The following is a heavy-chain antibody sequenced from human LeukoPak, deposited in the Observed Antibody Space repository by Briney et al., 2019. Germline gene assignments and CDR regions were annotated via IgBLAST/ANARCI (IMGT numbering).Heavy chain of an antibody. CDR1: GYTFTSYG. CDR3: ARGRDIVVVPAAPAHYYYYMDV. D-gene: IGHD2-2*01. CDR2: ISAYNGNT. Sequence: GASVKVSCKASGYTFTSYGISWVRQAPGQGLEWMGWISAYNGNTNYAQKLQGRVTMTTDTSTSTAYMELRSLRSDDTAVYYCARGRDIVVVPAAPAHYYYYMDVWGKGTTVTVSS. J-gene: IGHJ6*03. V-gene: IGHV1-18*01.